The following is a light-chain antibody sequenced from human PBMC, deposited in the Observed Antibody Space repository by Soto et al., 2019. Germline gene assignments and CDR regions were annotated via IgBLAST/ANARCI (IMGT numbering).Light chain of an antibody. CDR1: QSVLYSSNNKNY. J-gene: IGKJ1*01. CDR2: WAS. V-gene: IGKV4-1*01. CDR3: QQDYNSPVT. Sequence: DIVMTQSPDSLAVSLGERATINCKSSQSVLYSSNNKNYLAWYQQKPRQPPKLLIYWASTRESGVPDRFSGSGSGTDFTLTISRLQAEDLAVYYCQQDYNSPVTFGQGTKVEIK.